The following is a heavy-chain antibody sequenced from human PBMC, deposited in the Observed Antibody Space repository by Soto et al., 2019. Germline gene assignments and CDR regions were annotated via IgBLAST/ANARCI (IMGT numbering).Heavy chain of an antibody. D-gene: IGHD3-16*02. V-gene: IGHV1-18*01. CDR2: ISAYNGNT. CDR3: ARDGAEYYDYILGSYRYPFDY. CDR1: GYTFTSYG. Sequence: QVQLVQSGAEVKKPGASVKVSCKASGYTFTSYGISWVRQAPGQGLEWMGWISAYNGNTNYAQKLQGRVTMTTDTSTSTAYMELRSLRSDDTAVYYCARDGAEYYDYILGSYRYPFDYWGQGTLVTVSS. J-gene: IGHJ4*02.